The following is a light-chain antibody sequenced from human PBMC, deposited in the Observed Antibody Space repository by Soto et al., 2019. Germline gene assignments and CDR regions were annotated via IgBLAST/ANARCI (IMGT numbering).Light chain of an antibody. J-gene: IGKJ1*01. CDR2: GAS. V-gene: IGKV3-20*01. CDR3: QEYGGSRT. Sequence: EIVLTQSPGTLSLSPGERATFSCRASQSVSSSYLAWYQQKPGQAPRLLIYGASSRAAGIPDRFSGSGSGTDFTLTIRRLEPEDFAVYYCQEYGGSRTFGQGTKVDIK. CDR1: QSVSSSY.